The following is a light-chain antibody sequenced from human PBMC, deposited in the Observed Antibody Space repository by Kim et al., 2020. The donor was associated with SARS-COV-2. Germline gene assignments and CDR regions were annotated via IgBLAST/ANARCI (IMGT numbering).Light chain of an antibody. CDR3: CSYAGSSTWV. CDR1: SSDVGSYTL. V-gene: IGLV2-23*02. CDR2: EVS. Sequence: GQSNTISCTGTSSDVGSYTLVSWYQQHPGKAPKLMIYEVSKRPSGVSNRFSGSKSGNTASLTISGLQAEDEADYYCCSYAGSSTWVFGGGTQLTVL. J-gene: IGLJ3*02.